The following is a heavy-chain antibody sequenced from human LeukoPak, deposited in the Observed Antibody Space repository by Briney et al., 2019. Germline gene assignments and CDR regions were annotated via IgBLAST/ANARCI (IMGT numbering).Heavy chain of an antibody. Sequence: SETLSLTCADYGGSFSGNYWSRIRQLPGNGQKWIGEINHSTSTNYNPSLNSRVTISVDTSKHQFYLKLSSVTAADTAVYYCARSVATGSDDILTGYYRFDPWGQGTLVTGSS. CDR3: ARSVATGSDDILTGYYRFDP. CDR1: GGSFSGNY. D-gene: IGHD3-9*01. CDR2: INHSTST. V-gene: IGHV4-34*01. J-gene: IGHJ5*02.